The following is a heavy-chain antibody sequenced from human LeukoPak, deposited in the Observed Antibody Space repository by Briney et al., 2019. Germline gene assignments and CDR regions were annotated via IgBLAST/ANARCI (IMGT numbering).Heavy chain of an antibody. V-gene: IGHV1-2*02. CDR2: INPNSGGT. CDR1: GYTFTGYY. Sequence: ASVKVSCTASGYTFTGYYLHWVRQAPGQGLEWMGWINPNSGGTNYAQKFQGRVTMTRDTSISTAYMELSRLRSDDTAVYYCARDDFWSGYPFDYWGQGTLVTVSS. CDR3: ARDDFWSGYPFDY. D-gene: IGHD3-3*01. J-gene: IGHJ4*02.